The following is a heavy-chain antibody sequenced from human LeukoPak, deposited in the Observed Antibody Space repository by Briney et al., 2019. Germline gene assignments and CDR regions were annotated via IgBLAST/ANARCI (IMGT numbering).Heavy chain of an antibody. J-gene: IGHJ5*02. CDR2: ISGSGGST. CDR1: GFGFSNYW. CDR3: AKDEIYGDYHWFDP. Sequence: GGSLRLSCAASGFGFSNYWMSWVRQAPGKGLEWVSAISGSGGSTYYADSVKGRFTISRDNSKNTLYLQMNSLRAEDTAVYYCAKDEIYGDYHWFDPWGQGTLVTVSS. V-gene: IGHV3-23*01. D-gene: IGHD4-17*01.